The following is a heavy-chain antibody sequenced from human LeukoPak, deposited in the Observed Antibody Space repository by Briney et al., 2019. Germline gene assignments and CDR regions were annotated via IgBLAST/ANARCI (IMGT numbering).Heavy chain of an antibody. CDR3: ARGRFGSVVVPFDY. D-gene: IGHD3-22*01. CDR1: GFTFSSYD. J-gene: IGHJ4*02. CDR2: IGTAGDT. V-gene: IGHV3-13*01. Sequence: GSLRLSCAASGFTFSSYDMHWVRQATGKGLEWVSAIGTAGDTYYPGSVKGRFTISRENAKNSLYLQMNSPRAGDTAVYYCARGRFGSVVVPFDYWGQGTLVTVSS.